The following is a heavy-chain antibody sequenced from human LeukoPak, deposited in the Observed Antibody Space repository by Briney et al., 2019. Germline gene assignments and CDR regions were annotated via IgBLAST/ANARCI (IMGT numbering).Heavy chain of an antibody. CDR2: IYYSGST. J-gene: IGHJ4*02. Sequence: SETLSLTCAVYGGSFSGYYWSWIRQPPGKGLEWIGYIYYSGSTYYNPSLKSRVTISVDTSKNQFSLKLSSVTAADTAVYYCARVTYYYDSSGYFFDYWGQGTLVTVSS. CDR3: ARVTYYYDSSGYFFDY. V-gene: IGHV4-30-4*08. CDR1: GGSFSGYY. D-gene: IGHD3-22*01.